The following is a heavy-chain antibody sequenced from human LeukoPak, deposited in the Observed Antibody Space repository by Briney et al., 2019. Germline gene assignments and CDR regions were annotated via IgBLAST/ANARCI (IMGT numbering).Heavy chain of an antibody. D-gene: IGHD1-20*01. CDR3: VRDAFQTRYSWNDEGRKNWFDP. CDR2: INPYDEST. V-gene: IGHV1-46*01. CDR1: GFTFSGYY. J-gene: IGHJ5*02. Sequence: GATVKVSCKASGFTFSGYYIQWVRQAPGQGLEGMGIINPYDESTKYEQKFQGRVTMTGDTSTNTVYMELSSLRSEDTAVYYCVRDAFQTRYSWNDEGRKNWFDPWGQGTLVTVSS.